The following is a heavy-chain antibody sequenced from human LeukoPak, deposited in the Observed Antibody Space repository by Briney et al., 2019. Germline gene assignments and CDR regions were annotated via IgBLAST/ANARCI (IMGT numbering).Heavy chain of an antibody. CDR3: AREFRVPSILYRRGWYYFDY. J-gene: IGHJ4*02. CDR2: IRYDGSNK. Sequence: GGSLRLSCAASGFTFSSYGMHWVRQAPGKGLEWVAVIRYDGSNKYYEDSVKGRFTISRDNSKNSLYLQMNSLRAEDTALYYCAREFRVPSILYRRGWYYFDYWGQGTLVTVSS. D-gene: IGHD6-19*01. V-gene: IGHV3-33*01. CDR1: GFTFSSYG.